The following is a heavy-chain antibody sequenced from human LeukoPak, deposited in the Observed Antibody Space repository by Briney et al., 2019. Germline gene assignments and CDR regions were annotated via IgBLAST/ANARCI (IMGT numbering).Heavy chain of an antibody. J-gene: IGHJ3*02. CDR3: VRGYYYDSSGYWVRAFDI. Sequence: SQTLSLTCAVSGGSISSGGCSGSWIRQPPGKGLEWIGYMYHSGTTHYNPSLKSRVTISVDRSKNQFSLKLSSVTAADTAVYYCVRGYYYDSSGYWVRAFDIWGQGTMVTVSS. V-gene: IGHV4-30-2*01. CDR1: GGSISSGGCS. CDR2: MYHSGTT. D-gene: IGHD3-22*01.